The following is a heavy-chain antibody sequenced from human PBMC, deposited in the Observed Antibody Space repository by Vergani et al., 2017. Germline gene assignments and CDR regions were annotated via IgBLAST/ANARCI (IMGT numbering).Heavy chain of an antibody. V-gene: IGHV3-23*04. CDR1: GFTFIMHA. CDR3: ARTGEWMRSNNGPPDYVFALDV. Sequence: EVQLVESGGDLVQPGRSLRLSCAASGFTFIMHAMSWVRQAPGKGLEWVSTLSASDRRTHYADSVKGRFTISRDNAKRSVFLQMNSLRAEDTAVYYCARTGEWMRSNNGPPDYVFALDVWGQGTTVIVSS. J-gene: IGHJ6*02. D-gene: IGHD3-10*01. CDR2: LSASDRRT.